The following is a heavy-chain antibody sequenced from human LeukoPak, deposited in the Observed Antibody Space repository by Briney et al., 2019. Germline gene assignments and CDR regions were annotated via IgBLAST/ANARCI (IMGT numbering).Heavy chain of an antibody. D-gene: IGHD6-13*01. CDR2: IYYSGST. Sequence: SETLSLTCTVSGGSISSGDYYWSWIRQPPGKGLEWIGYIYYSGSTYYNPSLKSRVTISVDTSKNQFSLKLSSVTAADTAVYYCARSNSGSWYDYWGQGTLVTVSS. J-gene: IGHJ4*02. CDR3: ARSNSGSWYDY. V-gene: IGHV4-30-4*01. CDR1: GGSISSGDYY.